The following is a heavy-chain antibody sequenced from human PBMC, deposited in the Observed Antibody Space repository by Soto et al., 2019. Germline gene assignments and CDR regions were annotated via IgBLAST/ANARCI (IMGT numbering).Heavy chain of an antibody. Sequence: ASVKVSCKASGYTFTSYYMHWVRQAPGQGLEWMGIINTSGGSTSYAQKFQGRVTMTRDTSTSTAYMELSSLRSEDTAVYYCATGQQVNYYGSGSGPSGYYYGMDVWGQGTTVTVSS. J-gene: IGHJ6*02. CDR2: INTSGGST. D-gene: IGHD3-10*01. CDR1: GYTFTSYY. CDR3: ATGQQVNYYGSGSGPSGYYYGMDV. V-gene: IGHV1-46*01.